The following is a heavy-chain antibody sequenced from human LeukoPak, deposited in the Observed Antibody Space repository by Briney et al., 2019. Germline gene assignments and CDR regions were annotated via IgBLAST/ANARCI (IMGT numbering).Heavy chain of an antibody. CDR1: GFTFSSYS. CDR3: AKTTAEYSSGQNPGWPIDY. J-gene: IGHJ4*02. D-gene: IGHD6-19*01. V-gene: IGHV3-21*04. CDR2: ISSSSSYI. Sequence: GGSLRLSCAASGFTFSSYSMNWVRQAPGKGLEWVSSISSSSSYIYYADSVKGRFTISRDNSKNTVYLQMNSLRLEDTALYYCAKTTAEYSSGQNPGWPIDYWGQGTLVTVSS.